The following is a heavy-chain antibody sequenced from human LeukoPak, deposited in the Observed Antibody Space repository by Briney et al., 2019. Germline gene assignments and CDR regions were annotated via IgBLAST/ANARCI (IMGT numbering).Heavy chain of an antibody. CDR3: ARVGYSGYDYVGNWFDP. CDR1: GGSISSYY. J-gene: IGHJ5*02. V-gene: IGHV4-59*01. CDR2: IYYSGST. D-gene: IGHD5-12*01. Sequence: PSETLSLTCTVSGGSISSYYWSWIRQPPGKGLEWIGYIYYSGSTNYNPSLKSRVTISVDTSKNQFSLKLSSVTAADTAVYYCARVGYSGYDYVGNWFDPWGQGTLVTVSS.